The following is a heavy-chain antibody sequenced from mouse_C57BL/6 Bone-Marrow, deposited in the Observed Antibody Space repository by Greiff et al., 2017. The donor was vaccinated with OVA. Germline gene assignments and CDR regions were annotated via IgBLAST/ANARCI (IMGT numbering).Heavy chain of an antibody. D-gene: IGHD1-1*01. J-gene: IGHJ2*01. V-gene: IGHV1-22*01. CDR2: INPNNGGT. CDR3: ARNGCYYGSSSVDY. CDR1: GYTFTDYN. Sequence: VQLQQSEPELVKPGASVKMSCKASGYTFTDYNMHWVKQSHGKSLEWIGYINPNNGGTSYNQKFKGKATLTVNKSSSTAYMGLRSLTSEDSAVYYCARNGCYYGSSSVDYWGQGTTLTVSS.